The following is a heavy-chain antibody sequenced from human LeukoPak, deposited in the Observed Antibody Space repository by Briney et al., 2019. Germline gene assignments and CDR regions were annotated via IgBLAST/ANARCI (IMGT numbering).Heavy chain of an antibody. V-gene: IGHV1-2*02. CDR3: ASDILYYYGMDV. D-gene: IGHD2-2*02. J-gene: IGHJ6*02. CDR1: GYTFTTYD. Sequence: ASVKVSCKASGYTFTTYDLHWVRQAPGQGLEWMGWINPNSGGTNYAQKFQGRVTMTRDTSISTAYMELSRLRSDDTAVYYCASDILYYYGMDVWGQGTTVTVSS. CDR2: INPNSGGT.